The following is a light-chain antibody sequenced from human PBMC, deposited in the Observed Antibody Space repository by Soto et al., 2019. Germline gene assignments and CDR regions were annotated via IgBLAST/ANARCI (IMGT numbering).Light chain of an antibody. V-gene: IGLV2-8*01. CDR2: EVS. J-gene: IGLJ2*01. CDR3: SSFAGSPVV. Sequence: QSALTQPPSASGSPGQSVTITCSGTSSDVGEENYVSWCQQHPGKVPKLILYEVSKRPSGVPDRFSGSRSGNTASLTVSGLQAEDEADYYCSSFAGSPVVFGGGTKVTVL. CDR1: SSDVGEENY.